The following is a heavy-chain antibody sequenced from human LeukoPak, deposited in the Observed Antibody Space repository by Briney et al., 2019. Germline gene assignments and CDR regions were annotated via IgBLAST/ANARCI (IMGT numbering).Heavy chain of an antibody. CDR1: GGSISSYY. Sequence: KASETLSLTCTVSGGSISSYYWSWIRQPPGKGLEWIGYIYYSGSTNYNPSLKSRVTISVDTSKNQFSLRLSSVTAADTAVYYCARDRVLALGMDVWGQGTTVTVSS. CDR3: ARDRVLALGMDV. D-gene: IGHD3-10*01. J-gene: IGHJ6*02. CDR2: IYYSGST. V-gene: IGHV4-59*01.